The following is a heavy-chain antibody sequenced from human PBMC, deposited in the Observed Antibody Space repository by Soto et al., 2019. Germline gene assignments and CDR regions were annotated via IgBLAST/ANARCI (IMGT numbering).Heavy chain of an antibody. D-gene: IGHD6-13*01. V-gene: IGHV1-46*03. CDR1: GYTFTSYY. J-gene: IGHJ4*02. CDR3: ARDGEEAAVDY. Sequence: ASVKVSCKASGYTFTSYYMHWVRQAPGQGLEWMGIINPSGGSTSYAQKFQGRVTMTRDTSTSTVYIELSSLRSEDTAVYYCARDGEEAAVDYWGQGTLVTVSS. CDR2: INPSGGST.